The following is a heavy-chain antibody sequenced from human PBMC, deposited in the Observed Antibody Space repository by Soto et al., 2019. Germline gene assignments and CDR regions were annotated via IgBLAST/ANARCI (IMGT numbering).Heavy chain of an antibody. CDR3: ATMGTPATGLYFFDY. CDR2: ISSSGST. Sequence: QVQLQESGPGLVKPSQTLSLTCTVSGGSISSGNYYWSWIRQPPGKGLEWIGFISSSGSTYYSTSLKGRVTISVDTSKSQFSLNLSFVTAADTAVYYCATMGTPATGLYFFDYWGQGSLVTVSS. CDR1: GGSISSGNYY. V-gene: IGHV4-30-4*01. D-gene: IGHD2-15*01. J-gene: IGHJ4*02.